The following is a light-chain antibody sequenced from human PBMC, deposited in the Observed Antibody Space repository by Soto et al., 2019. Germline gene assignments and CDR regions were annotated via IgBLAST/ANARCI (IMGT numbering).Light chain of an antibody. CDR1: SSDVGGYNY. Sequence: ALTQPASVAGSPGQAITISFTGTSSDVGGYNYVSGYQQHPGKSPKLMIYEVNNRPSGVSNRFSGPKSGNTASLTISGLQAEDEADYYCSSFTSSSTVLFGGGTKVTVL. CDR3: SSFTSSSTVL. V-gene: IGLV2-14*01. J-gene: IGLJ2*01. CDR2: EVN.